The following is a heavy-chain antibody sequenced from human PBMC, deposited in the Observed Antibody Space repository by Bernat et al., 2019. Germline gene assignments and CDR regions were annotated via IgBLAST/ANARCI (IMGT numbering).Heavy chain of an antibody. CDR1: GESFSGYY. Sequence: QVQLQQWGAGLLKPSETLSLTCAVYGESFSGYYWSWIRQPPGKGLEWIGEINHSGITNYNPSLKRRVTMSVDTSKNQFSLKLTSVTAADTAVYYCASGAATAPKFDYWGQGSLVTVS. V-gene: IGHV4-34*02. CDR2: INHSGIT. CDR3: ASGAATAPKFDY. D-gene: IGHD2-21*02. J-gene: IGHJ4*02.